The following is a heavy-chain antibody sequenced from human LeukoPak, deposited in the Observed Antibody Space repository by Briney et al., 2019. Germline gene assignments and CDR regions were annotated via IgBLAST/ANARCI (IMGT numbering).Heavy chain of an antibody. V-gene: IGHV3-30*18. CDR1: GFTFSSYG. D-gene: IGHD4-17*01. CDR2: ISYDGSNK. CDR3: AKDKEGDYGDYFDY. Sequence: GGSLRLSCAASGFTFSSYGMHWVRQAPGKGLEWVAVISYDGSNKYYADSVKGRFTISRDNSKNTLYLQMNSLRAEDTALYYCAKDKEGDYGDYFDYWGQGTLVTVSS. J-gene: IGHJ4*02.